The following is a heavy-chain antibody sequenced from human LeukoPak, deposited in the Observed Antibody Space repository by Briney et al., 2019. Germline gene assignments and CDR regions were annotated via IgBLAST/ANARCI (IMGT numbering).Heavy chain of an antibody. J-gene: IGHJ4*02. CDR2: VSPSGDST. D-gene: IGHD3-22*01. CDR1: GFIFSSHG. V-gene: IGHV3-23*01. CDR3: AKLSSGYYLGQRASIDY. Sequence: PGGTLRLSCAASGFIFSSHGMNWVRQAPGKGLEWVSGVSPSGDSTYYADSVKGRFTISRDNSKNTLYLQMHSLRAEDTAVYYCAKLSSGYYLGQRASIDYWGQGTLVTVSS.